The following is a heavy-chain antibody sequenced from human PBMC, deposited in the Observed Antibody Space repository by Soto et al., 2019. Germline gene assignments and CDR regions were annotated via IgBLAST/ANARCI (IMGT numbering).Heavy chain of an antibody. Sequence: ASLRLSCVASEFTFRTYTMHWVRQAPGKGLQWVSSINVDGSYIYSADSLKGRFTVSRDNAKNSLYLQMNSLRVEDTAMYYCATEGDFLIGYVWGQGTMVTVSS. V-gene: IGHV3-21*01. CDR1: EFTFRTYT. CDR2: INVDGSYI. D-gene: IGHD2-21*02. J-gene: IGHJ3*01. CDR3: ATEGDFLIGYV.